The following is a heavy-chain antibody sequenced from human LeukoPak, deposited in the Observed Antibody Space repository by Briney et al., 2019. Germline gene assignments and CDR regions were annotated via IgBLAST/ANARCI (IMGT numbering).Heavy chain of an antibody. V-gene: IGHV3-30*18. Sequence: GGSLRLSCAASGFTFSSYGMHWVRQAPGKGLEWVAVISYDGSNKYYADSVKGRFTISRDNSKNTLYLQMNSLRAEDTAVYYCAKGIYDSSGYYTLDAFDIWGQGTMVTVSS. CDR2: ISYDGSNK. J-gene: IGHJ3*02. CDR3: AKGIYDSSGYYTLDAFDI. D-gene: IGHD3-22*01. CDR1: GFTFSSYG.